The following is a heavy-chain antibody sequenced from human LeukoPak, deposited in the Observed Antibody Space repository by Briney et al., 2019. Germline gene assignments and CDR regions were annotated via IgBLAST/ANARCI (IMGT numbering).Heavy chain of an antibody. J-gene: IGHJ5*02. Sequence: TSETLSLTCTVSGYSISSGYYWGWIRQPPGKGLEWIGSIYHSGSTYYNPSLKSRVTISVDTSKNQFSLKLSSLTAADTAVYYCARVGWNYDWFDPWGQGTLVTVSS. D-gene: IGHD1-7*01. V-gene: IGHV4-38-2*02. CDR2: IYHSGST. CDR3: ARVGWNYDWFDP. CDR1: GYSISSGYY.